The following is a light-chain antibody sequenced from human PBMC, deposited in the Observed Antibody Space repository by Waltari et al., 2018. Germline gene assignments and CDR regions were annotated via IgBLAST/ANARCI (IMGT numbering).Light chain of an antibody. CDR1: RSNIGRNT. CDR3: ATWDDSLNGYV. Sequence: QSVLTQPPSASGTPGQRATISCFGSRSNIGRNTVNWYQQFPGTAPKLLIYSNNLRPSGVPARFVGSRAGTSASLAISGLQSEDEADYYCATWDDSLNGYVFGTGTNVTVL. V-gene: IGLV1-44*01. J-gene: IGLJ1*01. CDR2: SNN.